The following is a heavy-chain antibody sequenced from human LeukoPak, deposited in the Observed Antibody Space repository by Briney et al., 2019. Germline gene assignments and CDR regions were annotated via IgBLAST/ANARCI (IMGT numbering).Heavy chain of an antibody. CDR3: ARDWANTIFGVVLYFDY. Sequence: ASVKVSCKASGYTFTGYYMHWVRQAPGQGLEWMGWTNPNSGGTNYAQKFQGRVTMTRDTSISTAYMELSRLRSDDTAVYYCARDWANTIFGVVLYFDYWGQGTLVTVSS. V-gene: IGHV1-2*02. CDR2: TNPNSGGT. D-gene: IGHD3-3*01. J-gene: IGHJ4*02. CDR1: GYTFTGYY.